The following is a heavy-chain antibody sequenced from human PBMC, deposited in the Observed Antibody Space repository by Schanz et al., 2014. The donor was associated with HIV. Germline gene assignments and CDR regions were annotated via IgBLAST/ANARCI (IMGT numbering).Heavy chain of an antibody. CDR3: AKDMGSGSYETFDI. J-gene: IGHJ3*02. V-gene: IGHV3-9*01. D-gene: IGHD1-26*01. CDR1: GFSFDDYA. Sequence: EVPLVESGGGLVQPCRSLRLSCAASGFSFDDYAMHWVRQAPGKGLEWVSGISWNSGSIGYADSVKGRFTISRDNAKNSLYLQMNSLRAEDTALYYCAKDMGSGSYETFDIWGQGTMVTVSS. CDR2: ISWNSGSI.